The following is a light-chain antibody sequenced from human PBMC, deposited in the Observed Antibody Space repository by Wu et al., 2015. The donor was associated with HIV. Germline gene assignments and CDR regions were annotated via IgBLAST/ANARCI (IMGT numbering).Light chain of an antibody. CDR2: AAS. J-gene: IGKJ2*03. Sequence: DIQVTQSPSSLSASVGDKVTITCRASQDIRNSLAWLQQRPGQAPKLLLYAASTLESGIPSRFSGTGYGTDFTLTISGLQPEDFATYYCQQHSSIPFSFGQGTRLDIK. CDR1: QDIRNS. V-gene: IGKV1-NL1*01. CDR3: QQHSSIPFS.